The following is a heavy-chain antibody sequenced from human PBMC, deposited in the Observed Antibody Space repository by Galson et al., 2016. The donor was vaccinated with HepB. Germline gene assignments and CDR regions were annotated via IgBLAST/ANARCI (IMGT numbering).Heavy chain of an antibody. Sequence: SLRLSCAVSGFSFSNYAMTWVRQAPGKGPEWVSGISGRGGSTYYADSVKGRFTISRDDYNSMLYLQMNSLRAEDTAVYYCTKHEVRTHDYWGQGTLVTVSS. CDR2: ISGRGGST. V-gene: IGHV3-23*01. J-gene: IGHJ4*02. D-gene: IGHD3-22*01. CDR1: GFSFSNYA. CDR3: TKHEVRTHDY.